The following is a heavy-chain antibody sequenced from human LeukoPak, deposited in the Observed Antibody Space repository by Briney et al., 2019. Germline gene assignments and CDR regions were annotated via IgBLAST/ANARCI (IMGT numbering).Heavy chain of an antibody. Sequence: GGALRISCAASGFTLSSYAMHLVRPGPGKGVGWVAFLRYDGNYKYYADSVKGRFTISRDTSKNTLYLQMNSLRAEDTAVYYCAKDRFSDILTGSFDYWGQGTLVTVSS. J-gene: IGHJ4*02. CDR2: LRYDGNYK. CDR3: AKDRFSDILTGSFDY. CDR1: GFTLSSYA. D-gene: IGHD3-9*01. V-gene: IGHV3-30*02.